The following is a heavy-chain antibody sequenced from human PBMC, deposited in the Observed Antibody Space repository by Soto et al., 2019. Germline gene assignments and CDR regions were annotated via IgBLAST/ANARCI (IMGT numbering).Heavy chain of an antibody. D-gene: IGHD4-4*01. V-gene: IGHV4-59*01. Sequence: PSETLSLTCTVSGGSISSYYWSWIRQPPGKGLEWIGYIYYSGSTNYNPSLKSRVTISVDTSKNQFSLKLSSVTAADTAVYYCARDRGHVSTVTLTPYYYGMDVWGQGTPVTVSS. CDR3: ARDRGHVSTVTLTPYYYGMDV. CDR1: GGSISSYY. CDR2: IYYSGST. J-gene: IGHJ6*02.